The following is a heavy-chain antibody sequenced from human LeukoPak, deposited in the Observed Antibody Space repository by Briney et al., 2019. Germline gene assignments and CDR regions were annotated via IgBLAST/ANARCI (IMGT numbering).Heavy chain of an antibody. J-gene: IGHJ4*02. Sequence: GRSLRLSCAASGFTFSSYAMHWVRQAPGKVLEWVAVISYDGRTKYYADSVRGRFTISRDNSKNTLYLQMNSLRADDSAVYFCASGYYIVFWGQGTLVTVSS. CDR1: GFTFSSYA. CDR3: ASGYYIVF. D-gene: IGHD3-10*01. CDR2: ISYDGRTK. V-gene: IGHV3-30*01.